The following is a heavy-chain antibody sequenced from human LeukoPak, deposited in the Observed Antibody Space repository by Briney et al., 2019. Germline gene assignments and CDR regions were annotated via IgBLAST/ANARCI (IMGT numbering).Heavy chain of an antibody. D-gene: IGHD3-10*01. Sequence: PGGSLRLSCAASGFTFSSYEMNWVRQAPGKGLEWVSYISSSGSTIYYADSVKGRFTISRDNAKNSLYLQMNSLRADDTAVYYCASSRGGINQFDYWGQGSLVTVSS. V-gene: IGHV3-48*03. J-gene: IGHJ4*02. CDR1: GFTFSSYE. CDR3: ASSRGGINQFDY. CDR2: ISSSGSTI.